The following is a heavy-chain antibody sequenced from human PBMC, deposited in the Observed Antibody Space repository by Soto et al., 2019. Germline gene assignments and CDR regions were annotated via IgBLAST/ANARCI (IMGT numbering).Heavy chain of an antibody. Sequence: SETLSLTCTVSGGSISSGGYYWSWIRQHPGKGLEWIGYIYYSGSTYYNPSLKSRVTISVDTSKNQFSLKLSSVTAADTAVYYCASRGCSGGSCYLFDYWGQGTLVT. D-gene: IGHD2-15*01. CDR3: ASRGCSGGSCYLFDY. J-gene: IGHJ4*02. CDR1: GGSISSGGYY. CDR2: IYYSGST. V-gene: IGHV4-31*03.